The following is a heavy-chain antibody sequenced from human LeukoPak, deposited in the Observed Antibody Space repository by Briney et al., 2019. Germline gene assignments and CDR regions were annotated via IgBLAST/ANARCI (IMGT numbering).Heavy chain of an antibody. D-gene: IGHD3-16*01. V-gene: IGHV3-33*01. CDR1: GFTFSGYG. Sequence: GGSLRLSCAASGFTFSGYGMHWVRQAPGKGLEWVSYIWYDGSGIDHIDSVKGRFTISRDNPRNTLYLQMDSLRAEDTAVYYCARAALYADYAYGLDVWGQGTTVTVSS. J-gene: IGHJ6*02. CDR3: ARAALYADYAYGLDV. CDR2: IWYDGSGI.